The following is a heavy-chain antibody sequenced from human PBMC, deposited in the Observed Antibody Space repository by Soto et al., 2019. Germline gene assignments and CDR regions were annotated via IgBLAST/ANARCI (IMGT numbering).Heavy chain of an antibody. V-gene: IGHV3-72*01. Sequence: GGSLRLSCAASGFTFSDHYMDWVRQAPGKGLEWVGRTRNKANSYTTEYAASVKGRFTISRGDSKNSLYLQMNSLKTEDTAVYYCARAPRAANGMYYYYGMDVWGQGTTVTVSS. CDR1: GFTFSDHY. CDR2: TRNKANSYTT. CDR3: ARAPRAANGMYYYYGMDV. D-gene: IGHD6-25*01. J-gene: IGHJ6*02.